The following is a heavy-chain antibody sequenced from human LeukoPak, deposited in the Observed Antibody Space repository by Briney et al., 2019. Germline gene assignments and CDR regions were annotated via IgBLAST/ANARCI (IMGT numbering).Heavy chain of an antibody. Sequence: GGSLRLSCAASGFTFSNYAMNWLRQAPGKGLEWVSYISTTSRTIYYPDSVKGRFTISRDNAKNALYLQMDSLRDEDSAVYFCAGDKTRSGAYPTFDHWGLGTLVTVSS. CDR3: AGDKTRSGAYPTFDH. J-gene: IGHJ4*02. CDR2: ISTTSRTI. CDR1: GFTFSNYA. D-gene: IGHD3-3*01. V-gene: IGHV3-48*02.